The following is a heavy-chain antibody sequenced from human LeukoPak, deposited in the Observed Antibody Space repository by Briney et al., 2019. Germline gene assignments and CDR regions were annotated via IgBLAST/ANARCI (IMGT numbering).Heavy chain of an antibody. CDR2: IYSGGST. CDR3: ARDRDYDFWRTAY. V-gene: IGHV3-66*02. Sequence: GGSLRLSCAASGFTVSSNYMSWVRQAPGKGLEWVSVIYSGGSTYYADSVKGRFTISRYNSKNTLYLQINRLRAEDTAVYYCARDRDYDFWRTAYWGQGTLVTVSS. J-gene: IGHJ4*02. CDR1: GFTVSSNY. D-gene: IGHD3-3*01.